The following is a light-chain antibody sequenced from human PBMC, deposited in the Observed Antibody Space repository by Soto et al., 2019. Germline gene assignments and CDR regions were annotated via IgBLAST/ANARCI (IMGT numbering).Light chain of an antibody. CDR1: QSISSW. V-gene: IGKV1-5*03. CDR3: QQNNSSPYT. CDR2: KAS. Sequence: DIQMTQSPSTLSASVGDRVTITCRASQSISSWLAWYQQKPGKAPKLLIYKASSLESGVPSRFSGSGSGTEFTLTISSLQPDDFATYSCQQNNSSPYTFGQGTKREIK. J-gene: IGKJ2*01.